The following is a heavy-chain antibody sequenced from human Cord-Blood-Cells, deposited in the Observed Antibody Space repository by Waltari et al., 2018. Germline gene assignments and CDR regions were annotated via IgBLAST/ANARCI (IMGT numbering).Heavy chain of an antibody. CDR3: ARGTYYDFWSGYYIGYYGMDV. Sequence: QVQLQESGPGLVKPSETLSLTCTVSGGSISSHYWRWIRQPPGQGLGWIGYIYYSGSTNYNPSLKSRVTISVDTSKNQFSLKLSSVTAADTAVYYCARGTYYDFWSGYYIGYYGMDVWGQGTTVTVSS. J-gene: IGHJ6*02. CDR2: IYYSGST. V-gene: IGHV4-59*11. CDR1: GGSISSHY. D-gene: IGHD3-3*01.